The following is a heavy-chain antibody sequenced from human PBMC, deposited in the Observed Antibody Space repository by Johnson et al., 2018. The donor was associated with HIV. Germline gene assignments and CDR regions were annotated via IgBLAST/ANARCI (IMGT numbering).Heavy chain of an antibody. J-gene: IGHJ3*02. V-gene: IGHV3-20*04. CDR3: AIPFTYYYDSSGSGDAFDI. CDR2: INWHGGST. D-gene: IGHD3-22*01. Sequence: VQLVESGGGVVRPGGSLRLSCAASGFTFDDYGVSWVRQAPGKGLECVSGINWHGGSTGYADSVKGRFTISRDNSTNTLYVQMNSLRAEDTALYYCAIPFTYYYDSSGSGDAFDIWGQGTMVTVSS. CDR1: GFTFDDYG.